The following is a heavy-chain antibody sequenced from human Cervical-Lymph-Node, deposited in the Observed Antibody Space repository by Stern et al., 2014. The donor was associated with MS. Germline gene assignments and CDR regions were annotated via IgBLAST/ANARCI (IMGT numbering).Heavy chain of an antibody. D-gene: IGHD3-16*01. CDR1: GYTFVNYH. CDR2: MNPDDGST. Sequence: QVQLVQSGAEVKKPGASVKVSCKNSGYTFVNYHINWVRQATGQGLEWMGWMNPDDGSTVYAPKFQGRVTMTSNTSINTGFLELTSLRSEDTAVYYCARGEVRHNGGFFYYYGMDVWGQGTTVTVSS. CDR3: ARGEVRHNGGFFYYYGMDV. V-gene: IGHV1-8*01. J-gene: IGHJ6*02.